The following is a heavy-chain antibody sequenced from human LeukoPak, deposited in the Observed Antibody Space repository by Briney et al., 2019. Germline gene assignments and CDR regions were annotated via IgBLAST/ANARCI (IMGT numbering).Heavy chain of an antibody. J-gene: IGHJ4*02. CDR2: INHSGST. Sequence: SETLSLTCAVYGVSFSGYYWSWIRQPPGKGLEWVGEINHSGSTNYNPSLKSRVTISVDTSKNQFSLKLSSVTAADTAVYDCARAVYVNYYGSGSYWNYWGQGTLVTVSS. V-gene: IGHV4-34*01. CDR1: GVSFSGYY. CDR3: ARAVYVNYYGSGSYWNY. D-gene: IGHD3-10*01.